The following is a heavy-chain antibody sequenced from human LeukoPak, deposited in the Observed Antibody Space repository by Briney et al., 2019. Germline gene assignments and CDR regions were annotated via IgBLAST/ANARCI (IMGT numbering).Heavy chain of an antibody. CDR1: AFTFRSFW. D-gene: IGHD6-13*01. CDR2: INSGGSST. J-gene: IGHJ4*02. Sequence: GGSLRLSCAASAFTFRSFWMHWARQAPGKGPVWVSSINSGGSSTTYADSVTGRFTISRDNAKNTLYLQMNSLRDEDTAVYYCARGSKYSSSWYVDYWGQGTLVTVSS. V-gene: IGHV3-74*01. CDR3: ARGSKYSSSWYVDY.